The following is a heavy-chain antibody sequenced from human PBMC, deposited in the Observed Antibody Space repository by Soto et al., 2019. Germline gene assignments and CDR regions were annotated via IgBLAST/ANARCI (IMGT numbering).Heavy chain of an antibody. Sequence: SLRLSGAASGFTFSSYGMHWVRQAPGKGLEWVAVISYDGSNKYYADSVKGRFTISRDNSKNTLYLQMNSLRAEDTAVYYCAKDHRPIAAAGSCDYWGQGTPVTVSS. J-gene: IGHJ4*02. CDR2: ISYDGSNK. V-gene: IGHV3-30*18. D-gene: IGHD6-13*01. CDR3: AKDHRPIAAAGSCDY. CDR1: GFTFSSYG.